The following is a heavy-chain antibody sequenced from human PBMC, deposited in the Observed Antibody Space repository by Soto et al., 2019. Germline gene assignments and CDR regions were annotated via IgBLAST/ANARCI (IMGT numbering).Heavy chain of an antibody. J-gene: IGHJ4*02. V-gene: IGHV3-33*01. CDR2: IWYDGGHK. Sequence: QVQLVESGGGGVQPGRSLRLSCAASGFTVSNYGMHWVRQAPGKGLEWVAVIWYDGGHKDNADSVRGRFTISRDNSKNTLYLQMNSLRAEDTAVYYCARGNWNYGYFDYWGQGTLVTVSS. CDR1: GFTVSNYG. CDR3: ARGNWNYGYFDY. D-gene: IGHD1-7*01.